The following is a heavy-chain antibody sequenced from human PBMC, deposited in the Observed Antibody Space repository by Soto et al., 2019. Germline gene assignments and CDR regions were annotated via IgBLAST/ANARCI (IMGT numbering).Heavy chain of an antibody. V-gene: IGHV4-59*01. CDR1: GGSISSYY. CDR2: IYYSGST. Sequence: LSLTCTVSGGSISSYYWSWIRQPPGKGLEWIGYIYYSGSTNYNPSLKSRVTISVDTSKNQFSLKLSSVTAADTAVYYCASPAYCGGDCYGGWFDPWGQGTLVTVSS. J-gene: IGHJ5*02. CDR3: ASPAYCGGDCYGGWFDP. D-gene: IGHD2-21*02.